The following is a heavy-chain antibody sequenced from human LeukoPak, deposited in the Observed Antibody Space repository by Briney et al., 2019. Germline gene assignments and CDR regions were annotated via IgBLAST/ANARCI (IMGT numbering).Heavy chain of an antibody. CDR3: AGGVYGYNAFDY. Sequence: PGGSLRLSCAASGFTFSVYGMSWARQAPGKGLEWVSHISSGRSVMNYADSVKGRFTISRDNGKNSVYLQMNSLRDEDTAVYYCAGGVYGYNAFDYWGQGTLVSVSS. J-gene: IGHJ4*02. CDR1: GFTFSVYG. CDR2: ISSGRSVM. D-gene: IGHD5/OR15-5a*01. V-gene: IGHV3-48*02.